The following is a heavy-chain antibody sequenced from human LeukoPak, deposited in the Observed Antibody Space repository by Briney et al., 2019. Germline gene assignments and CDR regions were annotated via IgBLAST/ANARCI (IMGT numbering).Heavy chain of an antibody. V-gene: IGHV5-51*01. CDR3: ATRDYSGYDNYSDY. CDR2: IYPGDSDA. D-gene: IGHD5-12*01. Sequence: GESLKISCKGSGYSFNSYWIGWVRQMPGKGLKWMGIIYPGDSDARYSPSFQGQVTISADKSISTAYLQWSSLKASDTAMYYCATRDYSGYDNYSDYWGQGTLVTVSS. J-gene: IGHJ4*02. CDR1: GYSFNSYW.